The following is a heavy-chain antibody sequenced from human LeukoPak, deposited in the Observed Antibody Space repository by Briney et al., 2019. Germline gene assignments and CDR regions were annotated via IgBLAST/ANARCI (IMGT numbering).Heavy chain of an antibody. Sequence: PGGSLRLSCVASGFTFINYWMAWVRQAPGKGLEWVANIDGDGSQRYYVDSVKGRFTISRDNARNSLFLQMNSLRAEDTALYYCATDKAFSAFDIWGHGTLVIVSS. V-gene: IGHV3-7*03. CDR1: GFTFINYW. CDR3: ATDKAFSAFDI. CDR2: IDGDGSQR. D-gene: IGHD3-3*02. J-gene: IGHJ3*02.